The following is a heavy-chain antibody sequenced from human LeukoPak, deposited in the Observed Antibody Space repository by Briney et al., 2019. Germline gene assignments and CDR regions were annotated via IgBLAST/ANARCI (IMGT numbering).Heavy chain of an antibody. D-gene: IGHD6-19*01. J-gene: IGHJ4*02. CDR1: GFTFSSYS. Sequence: GGSLRLSCAASGFTFSSYSINWVRQAPGKGLEWVSFITGSSSSIFYADSVKGRFTISRDNAKNLVYLQMNSLRDDDTAAYYCARARSGWYMDYWGQGTLVTVSS. CDR2: ITGSSSSI. CDR3: ARARSGWYMDY. V-gene: IGHV3-48*02.